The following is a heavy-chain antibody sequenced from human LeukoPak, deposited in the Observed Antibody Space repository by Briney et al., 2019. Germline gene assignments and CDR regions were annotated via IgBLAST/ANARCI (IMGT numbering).Heavy chain of an antibody. CDR1: GLTFDDYA. CDR2: ISWNSGSI. J-gene: IGHJ4*02. D-gene: IGHD3-22*01. CDR3: AKDSSGSAPYYFDY. V-gene: IGHV3-9*01. Sequence: PGRSLRLSCAASGLTFDDYAMHWVRQAPGKGLEWVSGISWNSGSIGYADSVKGRFTISRDNAKNSLYLQMNSLRAEDTALYYCAKDSSGSAPYYFDYWGQGTLVTVSS.